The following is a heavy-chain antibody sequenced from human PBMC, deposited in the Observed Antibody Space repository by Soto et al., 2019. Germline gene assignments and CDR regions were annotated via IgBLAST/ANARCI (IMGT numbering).Heavy chain of an antibody. CDR3: ARVCSSTSCYYARNNWFDP. V-gene: IGHV4-30-4*01. CDR2: IYYSGST. D-gene: IGHD2-2*01. CDR1: GGSISSGDYY. Sequence: SETLSLTCTVSGGSISSGDYYGSWIRQPPGKGLEWIGYIYYSGSTYYNPSLKSRVTISVDTSKNQFSLKLSSVTAADTAVYYCARVCSSTSCYYARNNWFDPWGQGTLVTVS. J-gene: IGHJ5*02.